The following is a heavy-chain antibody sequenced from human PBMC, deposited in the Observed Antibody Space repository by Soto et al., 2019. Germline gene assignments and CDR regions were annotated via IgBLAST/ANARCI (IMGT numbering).Heavy chain of an antibody. J-gene: IGHJ6*02. Sequence: ASVKVSCKASGGTFSSYAISWVRQAPGQGPEWMGGIIPIFGTANYAQKFQGRVTITADESTSTAYMELSSLRSEDTAVYYCAREKKNVEMATMYYYYYGMDVWGQGTTVTVSS. D-gene: IGHD5-12*01. CDR3: AREKKNVEMATMYYYYYGMDV. V-gene: IGHV1-69*13. CDR2: IIPIFGTA. CDR1: GGTFSSYA.